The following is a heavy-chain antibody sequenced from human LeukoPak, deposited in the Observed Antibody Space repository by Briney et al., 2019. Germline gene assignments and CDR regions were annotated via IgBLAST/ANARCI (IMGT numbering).Heavy chain of an antibody. Sequence: SETLSLTCTVSGGSISSSSYYWGWIRQPPGKGLEWIGRIYTSGSTNYNPSLKSRVTMSVDTSKNQFSLKLSSVTAADTAVYYCAREVYSSSYNWFDPWGQGTLVTVSS. CDR3: AREVYSSSYNWFDP. V-gene: IGHV4-39*07. D-gene: IGHD6-6*01. CDR1: GGSISSSSYY. J-gene: IGHJ5*02. CDR2: IYTSGST.